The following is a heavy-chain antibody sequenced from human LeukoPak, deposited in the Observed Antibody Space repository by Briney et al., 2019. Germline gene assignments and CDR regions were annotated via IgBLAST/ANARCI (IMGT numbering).Heavy chain of an antibody. V-gene: IGHV1-8*01. D-gene: IGHD4-23*01. CDR3: ARGPNKSDGGNSGSAWFDP. J-gene: IGHJ5*02. CDR1: GYTFTTHD. CDR2: MNPNSGNT. Sequence: ASVKVSCKASGYTFTTHDINWVRQATGQGLEWMGWMNPNSGNTGYAQKFQGRVTMTRNTSISTAYMELSSLRSEDTAVYYCARGPNKSDGGNSGSAWFDPWGQGTLVTVSS.